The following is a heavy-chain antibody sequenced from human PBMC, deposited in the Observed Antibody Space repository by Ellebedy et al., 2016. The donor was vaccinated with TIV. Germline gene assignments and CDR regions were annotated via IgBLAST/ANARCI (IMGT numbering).Heavy chain of an antibody. CDR2: IDHSGST. Sequence: SETLSLTXDVHGGSFSGYYWSWIRQPPGKGLEWIGEIDHSGSTNYNPSLKSRVSISVDTSKNQLSVKLTSVTAADTAVYYCARGPVPGVSLAGQKHTTHFDFWGQGILVTVSS. D-gene: IGHD6-19*01. CDR3: ARGPVPGVSLAGQKHTTHFDF. J-gene: IGHJ4*02. V-gene: IGHV4-34*01. CDR1: GGSFSGYY.